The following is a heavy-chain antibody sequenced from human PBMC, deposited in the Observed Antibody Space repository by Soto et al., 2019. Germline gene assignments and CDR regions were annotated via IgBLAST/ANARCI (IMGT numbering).Heavy chain of an antibody. J-gene: IGHJ5*02. D-gene: IGHD3-22*01. CDR2: IFPSDSDT. CDR3: ARKDKSGYFNWFDP. CDR1: GYKFTSSW. V-gene: IGHV5-51*01. Sequence: PGESLKISCRTSGYKFTSSWIAWVRQMPGKGLERMGIIFPSDSDTRYSPSFQRQVTISADRSTSTGFLQWASLKASDTAVYFCARKDKSGYFNWFDPLGQGTLVTVCS.